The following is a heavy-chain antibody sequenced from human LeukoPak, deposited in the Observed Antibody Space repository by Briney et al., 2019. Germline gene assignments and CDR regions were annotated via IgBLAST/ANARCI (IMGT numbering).Heavy chain of an antibody. CDR2: FYVGGAT. V-gene: IGHV3-53*01. CDR3: ARGDGYNFFDY. J-gene: IGHJ4*02. D-gene: IGHD5-24*01. Sequence: GGSLRLSCAVSGFSVTNNYMSWVRQAPGKGLEWVSVFYVGGATYYADSVKGRFTISRDNSENTPYLQMKSLRAEDTAVYYCARGDGYNFFDYWGQGTLVTVSS. CDR1: GFSVTNNY.